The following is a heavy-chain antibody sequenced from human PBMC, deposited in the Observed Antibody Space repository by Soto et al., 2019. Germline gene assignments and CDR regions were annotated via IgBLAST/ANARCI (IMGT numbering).Heavy chain of an antibody. CDR1: GGTFSSYA. V-gene: IGHV1-69*13. J-gene: IGHJ5*02. Sequence: SVKVSCMASGGTFSSYAISWVRQAPGQGLEWMGGIIPIFGTANYAQKFQGRVTITADESTSTAYMELSSLRSEDTAVYYCARDSGPQGIAAAGPKYNWFDPWGQGTLVTVSS. CDR2: IIPIFGTA. CDR3: ARDSGPQGIAAAGPKYNWFDP. D-gene: IGHD6-13*01.